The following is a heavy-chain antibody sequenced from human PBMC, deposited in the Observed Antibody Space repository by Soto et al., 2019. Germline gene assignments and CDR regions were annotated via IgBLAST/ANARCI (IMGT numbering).Heavy chain of an antibody. CDR2: IRRDGNEK. Sequence: PGGSLRLSCAASEFTFNNYWMTWVRQAPGKGLEWVAIIRRDGNEKYYVDSVKGRFTISRDNAKNSLYLQMNSLRAEDTAVYYCARHSLETGDPLDYWGQGNMVTVYS. CDR3: ARHSLETGDPLDY. V-gene: IGHV3-7*03. J-gene: IGHJ4*02. D-gene: IGHD4-17*01. CDR1: EFTFNNYW.